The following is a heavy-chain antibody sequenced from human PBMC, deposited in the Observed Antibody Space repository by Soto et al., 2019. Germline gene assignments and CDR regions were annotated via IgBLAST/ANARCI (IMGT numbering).Heavy chain of an antibody. V-gene: IGHV4-39*01. Sequence: SETLSLTCTVSGGSISSSSYYWGWIRQPPGKGLEWIGSIYYSGSTYYNPSLKSRVTISVDTSKNQISLKLSSVTAADTAVYYCARHPRMNYYYDSSGPFDYWGQGTLVTVSS. D-gene: IGHD3-22*01. CDR3: ARHPRMNYYYDSSGPFDY. J-gene: IGHJ4*02. CDR2: IYYSGST. CDR1: GGSISSSSYY.